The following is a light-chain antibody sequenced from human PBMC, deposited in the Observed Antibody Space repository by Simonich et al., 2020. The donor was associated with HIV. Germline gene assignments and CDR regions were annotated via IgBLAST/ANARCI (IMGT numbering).Light chain of an antibody. J-gene: IGKJ5*01. CDR3: QQRSDWPIT. CDR2: DAS. Sequence: EIVLTQSPATLSLSPGERATLSCRASQRINKHLAWYQQKLGQAPRLLIYDASNRATGIPARFSGSGSGTDFTLTISSLDPGDFAVYYCQQRSDWPITFGQGTRLEIK. V-gene: IGKV3-11*01. CDR1: QRINKH.